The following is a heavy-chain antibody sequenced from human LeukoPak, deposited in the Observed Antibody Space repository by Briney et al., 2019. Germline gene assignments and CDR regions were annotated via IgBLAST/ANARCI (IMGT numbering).Heavy chain of an antibody. CDR2: IGTAGNT. J-gene: IGHJ4*02. CDR3: ARSKSYSSGWTHFDC. D-gene: IGHD6-19*01. CDR1: GFTFSSHD. V-gene: IGHV3-13*01. Sequence: VGSLRLSCAASGFTFSSHDMHWVRQPTGKGLEWVSVIGTAGNTYYTDSVKGRFTISRENAKNSLYLQMDNLRAEDTAVYYCARSKSYSSGWTHFDCWGQGTLVTVSS.